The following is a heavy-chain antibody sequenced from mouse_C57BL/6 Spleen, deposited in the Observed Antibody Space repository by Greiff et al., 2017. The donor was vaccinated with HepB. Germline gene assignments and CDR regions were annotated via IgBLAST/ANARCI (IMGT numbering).Heavy chain of an antibody. CDR1: GYAFSSSW. CDR3: ARFTYYDYDATMDY. J-gene: IGHJ4*01. CDR2: IYPGDGDT. Sequence: QVQLQQSGPELVKPGASVKISCKASGYAFSSSWMNWVKQRPGKGLEWIGRIYPGDGDTNYNEKFKGKATLTADKSSSTAYMQLSSLTSEDSAVYFCARFTYYDYDATMDYWGQGTSVTVSS. V-gene: IGHV1-82*01. D-gene: IGHD2-4*01.